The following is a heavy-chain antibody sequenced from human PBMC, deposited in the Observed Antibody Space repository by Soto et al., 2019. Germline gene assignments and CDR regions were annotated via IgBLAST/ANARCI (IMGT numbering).Heavy chain of an antibody. J-gene: IGHJ2*01. V-gene: IGHV3-7*01. Sequence: GGSLRLSCAASGFTFSSSWMDWVRQAPWKGLEWVANINQDGSEKHYIDSVKGRFTISRDNAKSSLYLQMSSLTAEDSALYYFSPGLKFWGRGTLVTVCS. CDR1: GFTFSSSW. CDR2: INQDGSEK. CDR3: SPGLKF.